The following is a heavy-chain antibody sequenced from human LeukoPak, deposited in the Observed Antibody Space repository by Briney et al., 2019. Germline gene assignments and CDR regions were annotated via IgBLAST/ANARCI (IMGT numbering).Heavy chain of an antibody. CDR3: ACGRDDHNLDY. V-gene: IGHV5-51*01. Sequence: GWIRQTPGKGLEWMGIIYPGDSDTRYSPSFQGQVTISADKSISTAYLQWSSLKASDTAMYYCACGRDDHNLDYWGQGTLVTVSS. CDR2: IYPGDSDT. D-gene: IGHD5-24*01. J-gene: IGHJ4*02.